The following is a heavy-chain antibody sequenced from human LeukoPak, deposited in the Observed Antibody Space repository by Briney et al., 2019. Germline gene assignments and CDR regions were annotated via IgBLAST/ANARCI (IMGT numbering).Heavy chain of an antibody. D-gene: IGHD3-3*01. Sequence: GGSLRLSCAASGFTFSSYAMHWVRQAPGKGLEWVAVISYDGSNKYYADSVKGRFTISRDNSKNTLYLQMNSLRAEDTAVYYCARGSRFLEWLPFYYYYYGMDVWGQGTTVTVSS. CDR3: ARGSRFLEWLPFYYYYYGMDV. CDR2: ISYDGSNK. V-gene: IGHV3-30-3*01. J-gene: IGHJ6*02. CDR1: GFTFSSYA.